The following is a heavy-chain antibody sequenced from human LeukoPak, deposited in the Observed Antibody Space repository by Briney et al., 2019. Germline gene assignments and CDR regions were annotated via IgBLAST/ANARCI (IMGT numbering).Heavy chain of an antibody. CDR3: ASSAAAGTFWFDP. D-gene: IGHD6-13*01. CDR2: IYYSGST. CDR1: GGSISSYY. J-gene: IGHJ5*02. Sequence: SETLSLTCTVSGGSISSYYWSWIRQPPGKGLEWIGYIYYSGSTNYNPSLKSRVTISVDTSKNQFSLKLSSVTAADTAVYYCASSAAAGTFWFDPWGQGTLVTVSS. V-gene: IGHV4-59*01.